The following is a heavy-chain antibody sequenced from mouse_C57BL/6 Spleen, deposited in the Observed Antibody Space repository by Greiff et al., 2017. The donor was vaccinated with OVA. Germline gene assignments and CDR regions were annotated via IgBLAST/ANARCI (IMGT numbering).Heavy chain of an antibody. Sequence: QVQLKESGAELVRHGASVTLSCKASGYTFTDYEMHWVKQTPVHGLEWIGAIDPETGGTAYNQKFKGKAILTADKSSSTAYMELRSLTSEDSAVYYCTTFYYDYDPFDYWGQGTTLTVSS. D-gene: IGHD2-4*01. CDR2: IDPETGGT. CDR1: GYTFTDYE. V-gene: IGHV1-15*01. CDR3: TTFYYDYDPFDY. J-gene: IGHJ2*01.